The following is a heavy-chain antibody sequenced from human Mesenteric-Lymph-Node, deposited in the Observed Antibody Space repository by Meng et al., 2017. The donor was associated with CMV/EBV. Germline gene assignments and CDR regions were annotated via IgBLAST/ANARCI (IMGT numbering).Heavy chain of an antibody. J-gene: IGHJ3*02. CDR2: INHSGST. Sequence: GSLRLSCTVSGGSIRSSDYYWGWIRQPPGKGLEWIGEINHSGSTNYNPSLKSRVTISVDTSKNQFSLKLSSVTAADTAVYYCARVIRNYYDSSGYYRYHDAFDIWGQGTMVTVSS. D-gene: IGHD3-22*01. CDR3: ARVIRNYYDSSGYYRYHDAFDI. V-gene: IGHV4-39*07. CDR1: GGSIRSSDYY.